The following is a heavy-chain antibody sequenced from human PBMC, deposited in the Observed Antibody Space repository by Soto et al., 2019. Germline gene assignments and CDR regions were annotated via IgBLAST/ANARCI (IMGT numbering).Heavy chain of an antibody. J-gene: IGHJ3*02. V-gene: IGHV3-7*01. Sequence: EVQLVESGGGLVQPGGSLRLSCAATGFTFSSYWMSWVRQAPGKGLEWVANIKQDGSEKYYVDSVKGRFTISRDNAKNSLYLQMNSLRAEATAVYYCARATYYDFWSGYSSDAFDIWGQGTMVTVSS. CDR1: GFTFSSYW. CDR3: ARATYYDFWSGYSSDAFDI. CDR2: IKQDGSEK. D-gene: IGHD3-3*01.